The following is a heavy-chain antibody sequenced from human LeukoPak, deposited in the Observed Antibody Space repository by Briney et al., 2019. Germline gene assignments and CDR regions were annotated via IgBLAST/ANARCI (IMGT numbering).Heavy chain of an antibody. D-gene: IGHD3-16*02. J-gene: IGHJ4*02. V-gene: IGHV4-4*07. CDR1: GGSISSYY. Sequence: PSETLSLTCTVSGGSISSYYWSWVRQPAGKGLEWIGRIYTSGSTNYNPSLKSRVTISVDKSKNQFSLKLTSVTAADTAVYYCARGRYMTPFEFDYWGQGTLVTVSS. CDR3: ARGRYMTPFEFDY. CDR2: IYTSGST.